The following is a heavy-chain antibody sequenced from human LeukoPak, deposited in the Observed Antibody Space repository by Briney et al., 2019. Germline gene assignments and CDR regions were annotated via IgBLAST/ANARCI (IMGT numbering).Heavy chain of an antibody. V-gene: IGHV3-30*02. D-gene: IGHD5-12*01. J-gene: IGHJ6*03. CDR2: IRYDGSNK. Sequence: QAGGSLRLSCAASGFTFSSYGMHWVRQAPGKGLEGVAFIRYDGSNKYYADSVKGRFTISRDNSKNTLYLQMNSLRAEDTAVYYGVATILKYYYMDVWGNGTTVTISS. CDR1: GFTFSSYG. CDR3: VATILKYYYMDV.